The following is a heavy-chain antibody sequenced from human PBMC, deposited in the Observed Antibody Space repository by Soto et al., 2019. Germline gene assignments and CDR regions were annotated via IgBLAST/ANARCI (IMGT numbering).Heavy chain of an antibody. D-gene: IGHD2-15*01. Sequence: GGSLRLSCAASGFTFDDYGMSWVRQAPGKGLEWVSGINWNGGSTGYADSVKGRFTISRDNAKNSLYLQMNSLRAEDTALYYCARAYCSGGSCYSDPPKYYFDYWGQGTLVTVSS. J-gene: IGHJ4*02. CDR3: ARAYCSGGSCYSDPPKYYFDY. V-gene: IGHV3-20*04. CDR1: GFTFDDYG. CDR2: INWNGGST.